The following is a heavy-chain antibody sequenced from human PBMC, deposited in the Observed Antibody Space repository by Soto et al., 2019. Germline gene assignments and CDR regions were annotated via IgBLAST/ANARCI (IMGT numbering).Heavy chain of an antibody. CDR3: AKKVNTGPGSQYFDY. J-gene: IGHJ4*02. D-gene: IGHD3-10*01. V-gene: IGHV3-23*01. Sequence: EVQLLESGGGLVQPGGSLRLSCAASGFTFSSYSMSWVRQAPGKGLEWVSGFRTGGDDGTTYYADSVKGRFTISRDNSKNTLFLQMNSLTVEDTAIYYCAKKVNTGPGSQYFDYWGQGTLVTVSS. CDR1: GFTFSSYS. CDR2: FRTGGDDGTT.